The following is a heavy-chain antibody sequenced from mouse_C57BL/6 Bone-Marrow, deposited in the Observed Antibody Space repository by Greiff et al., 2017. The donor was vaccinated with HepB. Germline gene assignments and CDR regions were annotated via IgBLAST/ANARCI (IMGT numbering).Heavy chain of an antibody. Sequence: QVQLQQPGAELVKPGASVKLSCKASGYTFTSYWMQWVNQRPGQGLAWIGELDPSDSYTNYNQKFKGKATLTVDTSSSTAYMQLSSLTSEDSAVYYCARSGYYGTGYFDVWGTGTTVTVSS. D-gene: IGHD1-1*01. CDR2: LDPSDSYT. CDR3: ARSGYYGTGYFDV. V-gene: IGHV1-50*01. J-gene: IGHJ1*03. CDR1: GYTFTSYW.